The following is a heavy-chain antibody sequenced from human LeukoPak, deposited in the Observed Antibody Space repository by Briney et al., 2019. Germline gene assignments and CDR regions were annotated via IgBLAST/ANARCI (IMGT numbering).Heavy chain of an antibody. CDR2: VSSSGTKI. Sequence: GGSLRLSCAASGFTFSSHAMNWVRQAPGKGLEWVSSVSSSGTKIFYADSVRGRFTVSRDNAGNSLSLQMDSLRVEDTAVYYCTRELLSLQQGLDYWGQGTLVTVPS. CDR1: GFTFSSHA. J-gene: IGHJ4*02. CDR3: TRELLSLQQGLDY. V-gene: IGHV3-21*01. D-gene: IGHD2/OR15-2a*01.